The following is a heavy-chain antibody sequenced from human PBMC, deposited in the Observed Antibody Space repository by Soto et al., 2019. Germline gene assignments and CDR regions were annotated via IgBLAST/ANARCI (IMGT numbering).Heavy chain of an antibody. V-gene: IGHV5-10-1*01. J-gene: IGHJ6*02. CDR1: GDSFTSYW. CDR2: IDPSDSYT. CDR3: ARPTGYCSSTSCPQYYYYGMDV. Sequence: GESLKISCKGSGDSFTSYWISWVRQMPGKGLEWMGRIDPSDSYTNYSPSFQGHVTISADKSISTAYLQWSSLKASDTAMYYCARPTGYCSSTSCPQYYYYGMDVWGQGTTVTVSS. D-gene: IGHD2-2*01.